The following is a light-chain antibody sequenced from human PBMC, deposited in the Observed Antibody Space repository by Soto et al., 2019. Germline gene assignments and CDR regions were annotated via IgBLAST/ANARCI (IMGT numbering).Light chain of an antibody. CDR2: HAS. CDR3: QQSYSSSPWT. V-gene: IGKV1-39*01. CDR1: QSISTY. J-gene: IGKJ1*01. Sequence: DIQMTQSPSSLSASVGDRVTISCRASQSISTYLNWYQQKPGTSPRLLIYHASRVKGGVPPRLSGSGSGRDFTLTIGSLRPEDVAAYFCQQSYSSSPWTFGQGAKVDIK.